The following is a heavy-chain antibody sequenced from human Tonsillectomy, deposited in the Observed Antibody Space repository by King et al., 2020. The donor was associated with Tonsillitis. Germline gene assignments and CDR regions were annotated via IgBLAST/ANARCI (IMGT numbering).Heavy chain of an antibody. CDR1: GFPFSSYA. J-gene: IGHJ4*02. CDR3: AKPREYPSYYFDY. V-gene: IGHV3-23*04. CDR2: ISGSGGST. D-gene: IGHD2/OR15-2a*01. Sequence: VQLVESGGGLVQPGGSLRLSCAASGFPFSSYAMSWVRQAPGKGREWVSTISGSGGSTYYADSVKGRLTIRRDNPKNTLFLQMNSLRAEDTAVYYCAKPREYPSYYFDYWGQGTLVTVSS.